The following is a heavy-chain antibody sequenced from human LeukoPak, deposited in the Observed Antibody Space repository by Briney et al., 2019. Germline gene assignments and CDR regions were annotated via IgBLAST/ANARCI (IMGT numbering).Heavy chain of an antibody. V-gene: IGHV3-53*01. J-gene: IGHJ4*02. CDR3: ARETSGSAGY. CDR1: GFTVSGNY. Sequence: PGGSLRLSCAASGFTVSGNYMTWVRQAPGKGLECVSVIYGSGSTYYTDSVKGRFTISRDNSKNTLYLQMNSLRAGDTGVYYCARETSGSAGYWGQGTLVTVSS. D-gene: IGHD5-12*01. CDR2: IYGSGST.